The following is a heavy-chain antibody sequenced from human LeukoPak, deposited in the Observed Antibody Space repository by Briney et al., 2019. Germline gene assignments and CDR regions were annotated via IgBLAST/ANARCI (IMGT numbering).Heavy chain of an antibody. CDR3: ARVPGLLRDTYDFWSGYYPYYFDY. J-gene: IGHJ4*02. CDR2: MKPNSGNT. Sequence: ASVKVSCTASGYTFTSYDINWVRQATGQGLEWMGWMKPNSGNTGYAQKFQGRVTMTRNTSISTAYMELSSLRSEDTAVYYCARVPGLLRDTYDFWSGYYPYYFDYWGQGTLVTVSS. V-gene: IGHV1-8*01. D-gene: IGHD3-3*01. CDR1: GYTFTSYD.